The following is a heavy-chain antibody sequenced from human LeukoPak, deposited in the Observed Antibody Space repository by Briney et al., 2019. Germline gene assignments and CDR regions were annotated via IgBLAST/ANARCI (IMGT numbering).Heavy chain of an antibody. J-gene: IGHJ3*02. CDR3: AKPRYSNDAFDI. CDR2: IRYDGSNK. D-gene: IGHD6-13*01. Sequence: GGSLRLSCAASGFTFDDYAMHWVRQAPGKGLEWVAFIRYDGSNKYYADSVKGRFTISRDNSKNTLYLQMNSLRAEDTAVYYCAKPRYSNDAFDIWGQGTMVTVSS. CDR1: GFTFDDYA. V-gene: IGHV3-30*02.